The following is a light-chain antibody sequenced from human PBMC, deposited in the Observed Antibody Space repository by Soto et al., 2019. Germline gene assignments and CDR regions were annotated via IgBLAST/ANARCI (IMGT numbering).Light chain of an antibody. CDR2: GAS. CDR3: HQFATTRS. J-gene: IGKJ1*01. Sequence: EMVMTQSPATLSVAPGERATLSCRASQSVSSSFLAWYQQKPGQAPRLIIYGASSRAAGIPDRFSGSGSGTDFTLTISSLEPEDFAVYYCHQFATTRSFGQGTKVDIK. CDR1: QSVSSSF. V-gene: IGKV3-20*01.